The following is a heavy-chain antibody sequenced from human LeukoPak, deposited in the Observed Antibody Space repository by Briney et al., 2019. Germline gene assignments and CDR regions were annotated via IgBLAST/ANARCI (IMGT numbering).Heavy chain of an antibody. V-gene: IGHV4-30-2*01. D-gene: IGHD7-27*01. CDR3: AGLGNTDAFDI. Sequence: SQTLSLTCAVSGGSISSGGYSWSWIRQPPGKGLEWIGYIYHSGSTYYNPSPKSRVTISVDRSKNQFSLKLSSVTAADTAVYYCAGLGNTDAFDIWGQGTMVTVSS. J-gene: IGHJ3*02. CDR2: IYHSGST. CDR1: GGSISSGGYS.